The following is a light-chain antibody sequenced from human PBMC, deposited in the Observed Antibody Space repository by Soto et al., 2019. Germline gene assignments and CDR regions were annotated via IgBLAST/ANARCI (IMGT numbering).Light chain of an antibody. CDR2: RAS. V-gene: IGKV3-20*01. CDR3: QHYGSSWT. J-gene: IGKJ1*01. CDR1: QSVSSSY. Sequence: EIVLTQSPGTLSLSPGERATLSCRASQSVSSSYLAWYQQKPGQAPRLLIYRASSRATGIPDRFSGSGSGTDFTLTISSLEPEDFAVYYCQHYGSSWTFGQGTKVEIK.